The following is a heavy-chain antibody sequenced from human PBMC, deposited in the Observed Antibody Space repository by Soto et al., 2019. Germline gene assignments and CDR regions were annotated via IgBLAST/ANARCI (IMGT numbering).Heavy chain of an antibody. D-gene: IGHD3-22*01. V-gene: IGHV1-18*01. J-gene: IGHJ4*02. Sequence: ASVKVSCKASGYTFTSYGISWVRQAPGQGLEWMGWISAYNGNTSYAQKLQGRVTMTTDTSTSTAYMELRSLRSDDTAVYYCARDYYYDSSGDDYYFDYWGQGTLVTVSS. CDR2: ISAYNGNT. CDR3: ARDYYYDSSGDDYYFDY. CDR1: GYTFTSYG.